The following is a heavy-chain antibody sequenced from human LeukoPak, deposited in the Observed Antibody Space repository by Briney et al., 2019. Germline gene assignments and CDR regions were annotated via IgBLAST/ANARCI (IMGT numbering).Heavy chain of an antibody. V-gene: IGHV3-23*01. CDR1: GFTFDNYA. Sequence: PGGSLRLSCAASGFTFDNYAMTWVRQAPGKGLDWVSAIRLSDGYTYYADSVQGRFIISRDTSKNTVSLQMNSLTGDDTALYYCARVAGSYSIRPFDFWGQGTVVIVSP. J-gene: IGHJ4*02. D-gene: IGHD1-26*01. CDR3: ARVAGSYSIRPFDF. CDR2: IRLSDGYT.